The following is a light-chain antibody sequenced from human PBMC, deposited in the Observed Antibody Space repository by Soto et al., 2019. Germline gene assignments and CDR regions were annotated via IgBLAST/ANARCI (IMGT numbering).Light chain of an antibody. J-gene: IGLJ1*01. V-gene: IGLV1-44*01. CDR1: SSNIESNT. CDR3: AAWDDILNGYV. CDR2: SYC. Sequence: QSVLTQPPSASGTPGQRVTISCSGSSSNIESNTVTWYQQLPGTAPKLVIYSYCDRPSGVPDRFSGSTSGTSASLVIRGLQSEDEADYYCAAWDDILNGYVFGGWTKVTVL.